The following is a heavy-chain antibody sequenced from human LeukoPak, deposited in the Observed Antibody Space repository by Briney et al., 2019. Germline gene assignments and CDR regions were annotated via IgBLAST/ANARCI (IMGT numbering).Heavy chain of an antibody. V-gene: IGHV4-34*01. CDR2: INHSGST. D-gene: IGHD1-26*01. CDR1: GGSFSGYY. J-gene: IGHJ4*02. CDR3: ARLEWELNFDY. Sequence: LKPSETLSLTCAVYGGSFSGYYWSWIRQPPGKGLEWIGEINHSGSTNYNPSLKSRVTISVDTSKNQFSLKLSSVTAADTAVYYCARLEWELNFDYWGQGTLVTVSS.